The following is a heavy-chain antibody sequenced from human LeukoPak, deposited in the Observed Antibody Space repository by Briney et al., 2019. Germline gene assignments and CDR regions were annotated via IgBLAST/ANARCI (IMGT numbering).Heavy chain of an antibody. CDR2: MNPNSGNT. Sequence: ASVKVSCKASGFTFTNYDINWVRQASGQGLEWMGWMNPNSGNTGYTQKFQGGVAMTRDNSITTAYMELSSLRSEDTAVYYCVKESGAVFGPDYFDSWGQGTLVTVSS. D-gene: IGHD6-19*01. CDR3: VKESGAVFGPDYFDS. J-gene: IGHJ4*02. CDR1: GFTFTNYD. V-gene: IGHV1-8*01.